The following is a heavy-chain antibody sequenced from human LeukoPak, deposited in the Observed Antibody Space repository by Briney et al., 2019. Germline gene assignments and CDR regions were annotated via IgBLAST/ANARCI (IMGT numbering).Heavy chain of an antibody. J-gene: IGHJ4*02. CDR2: IIPIFGTA. CDR3: ARGGIAAAGSFDY. CDR1: GGTFSSYA. V-gene: IGHV1-69*13. D-gene: IGHD6-13*01. Sequence: SVKVSCKASGGTFSSYAISWVRQAPGQGLEWMGGIIPIFGTANYAQKFQGRVTITADESTSTAYMELSSLRSEDTAVYYCARGGIAAAGSFDYWGQGTLVTVSS.